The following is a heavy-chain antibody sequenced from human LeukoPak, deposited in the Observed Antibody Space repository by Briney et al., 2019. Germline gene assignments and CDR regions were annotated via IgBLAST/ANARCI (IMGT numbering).Heavy chain of an antibody. CDR2: IYPGDSDT. V-gene: IGHV5-51*01. Sequence: GESLQISCEGFGFRFASSWIAWVRQLPGKGLEWMGIIYPGDSDTRYSPSFQGQVTISADKSISTAYLQWSSLKASDTAMYYCARMQSVAGTVYMDVWGKGTTVTISS. D-gene: IGHD6-19*01. CDR3: ARMQSVAGTVYMDV. J-gene: IGHJ6*03. CDR1: GFRFASSW.